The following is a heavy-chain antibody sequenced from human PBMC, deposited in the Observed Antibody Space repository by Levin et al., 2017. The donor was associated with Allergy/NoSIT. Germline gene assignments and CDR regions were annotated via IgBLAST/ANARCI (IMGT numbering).Heavy chain of an antibody. J-gene: IGHJ5*02. V-gene: IGHV3-53*01. CDR2: IYSGGST. D-gene: IGHD6-13*01. CDR1: GFTVSSTY. CDR3: ARTLGIAAADTYWFDP. Sequence: GGSLRLSCAASGFTVSSTYMSWVRQAPGKGLEWVSVIYSGGSTYYADSVKGRFTISRDNSKNTLNLQMNSLRAEDTAVYFCARTLGIAAADTYWFDPWGQGTLVTVSS.